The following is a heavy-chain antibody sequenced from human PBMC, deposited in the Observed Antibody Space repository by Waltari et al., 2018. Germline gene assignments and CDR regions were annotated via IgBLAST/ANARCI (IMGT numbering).Heavy chain of an antibody. D-gene: IGHD2-2*01. V-gene: IGHV3-30*02. J-gene: IGHJ4*02. CDR3: ARPHCSSTSCDALFDY. CDR1: GFTFSSYG. CDR2: IRYDGSNK. Sequence: QVQLVESGGGLVQPGGSLRLSCAASGFTFSSYGMHWVRQAPAKGLEWVAFIRYDGSNKYYADSVKGRFTISRDNSKNKRYLQMNSLRHEDLAVYDCARPHCSSTSCDALFDYRGQGTLVTVSS.